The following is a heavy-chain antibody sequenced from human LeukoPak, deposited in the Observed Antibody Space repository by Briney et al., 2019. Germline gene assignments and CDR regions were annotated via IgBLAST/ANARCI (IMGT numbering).Heavy chain of an antibody. J-gene: IGHJ4*02. CDR3: ATGKPFEYSSSVDY. D-gene: IGHD6-6*01. V-gene: IGHV1-24*01. CDR2: FDPEDGET. Sequence: ASVKVSCKVSGYTLTEFSMHWVRQAPGKGLEWMGGFDPEDGETIYAQKFQGRVTMTEDTSTDTAYMELSSLRSEDTAVYYCATGKPFEYSSSVDYWGQGTLVTVSS. CDR1: GYTLTEFS.